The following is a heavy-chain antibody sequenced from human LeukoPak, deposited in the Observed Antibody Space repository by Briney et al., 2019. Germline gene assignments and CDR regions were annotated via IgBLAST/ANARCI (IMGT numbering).Heavy chain of an antibody. CDR3: ARKANYYDSSGYYWSDRYYFDY. J-gene: IGHJ4*02. Sequence: WASVKVSCKASGYTFTSYGISWVRQAPGQGLEWMGWISAYNGNTNYAQKLQGRVTMTTDTSTSTAYMELRSLRSDDTAVYYCARKANYYDSSGYYWSDRYYFDYWGQGTLVTVSS. V-gene: IGHV1-18*01. CDR2: ISAYNGNT. CDR1: GYTFTSYG. D-gene: IGHD3-22*01.